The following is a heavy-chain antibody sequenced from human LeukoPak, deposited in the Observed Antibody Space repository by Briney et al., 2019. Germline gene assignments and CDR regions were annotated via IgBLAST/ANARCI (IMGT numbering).Heavy chain of an antibody. D-gene: IGHD3-22*01. J-gene: IGHJ4*02. CDR1: GFTFSSYA. CDR2: ISTSGRT. CDR3: ARGLDSSGYYHVVDS. Sequence: GGSLRLSCADSGFTFSSYAMSWVRQAPGKGLEWVSLISTSGRTHYADSVQGRFTISRDNSKNMLSLHMNSLRAEDTAVYYCARGLDSSGYYHVVDSWGQGALVTVSS. V-gene: IGHV3-23*01.